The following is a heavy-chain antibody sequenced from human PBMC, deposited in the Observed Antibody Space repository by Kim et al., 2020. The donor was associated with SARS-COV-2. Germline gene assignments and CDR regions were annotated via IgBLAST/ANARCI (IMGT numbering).Heavy chain of an antibody. J-gene: IGHJ4*02. CDR1: GGSISSYY. Sequence: SETLSLTCTVSGGSISSYYWSWIRQPPGKGLEWIGYIYYSGSTNYNPSLKSRVTISVDTSKNQFSLKLSSVTAADTAVYYCARSPGDGRGPSLYDFWSGSRAPYYFDYWGQGTLVTVSS. V-gene: IGHV4-59*01. D-gene: IGHD3-3*01. CDR2: IYYSGST. CDR3: ARSPGDGRGPSLYDFWSGSRAPYYFDY.